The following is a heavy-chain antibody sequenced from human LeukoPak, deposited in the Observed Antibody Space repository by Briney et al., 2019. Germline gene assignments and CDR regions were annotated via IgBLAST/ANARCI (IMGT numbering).Heavy chain of an antibody. V-gene: IGHV1-18*01. CDR2: ISAYNGNT. CDR3: ARARIAAAHDY. D-gene: IGHD6-13*01. Sequence: ASVKVSCKASGYTFTSYGISWVRQAPGQGLEWMGWISAYNGNTNYAQKLQGRVTMTTGTSTSTAYMELRSLRSGDTAVYYCARARIAAAHDYWGQGTLVTVSS. J-gene: IGHJ4*02. CDR1: GYTFTSYG.